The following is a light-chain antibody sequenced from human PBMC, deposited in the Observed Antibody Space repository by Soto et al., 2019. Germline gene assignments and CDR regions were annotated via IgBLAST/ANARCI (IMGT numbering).Light chain of an antibody. Sequence: DIQMTQSPSSLSASVGDRVTITCRASQGISNYLAWYQQKPGKVPKLLIYAASTLQSGVPSRFSGSVSGTDFTLTICSLQPDDVATSYCQKDNSAPIFGPGTKVDIK. CDR3: QKDNSAPI. CDR2: AAS. V-gene: IGKV1-27*01. J-gene: IGKJ3*01. CDR1: QGISNY.